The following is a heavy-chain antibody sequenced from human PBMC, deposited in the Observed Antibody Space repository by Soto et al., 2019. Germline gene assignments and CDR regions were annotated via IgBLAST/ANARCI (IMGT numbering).Heavy chain of an antibody. CDR2: INSGTGST. V-gene: IGHV1-3*04. D-gene: IGHD3-9*01. J-gene: IGHJ4*02. CDR1: GYPFTHFS. Sequence: QVHIVQSGAEVKKPGASVKVSCKTSGYPFTHFSIHWVRQAPGQRPEWMAWINSGTGSTRYSQNFQGRVTVTRDTSANTVNMELSSLRSEDTAVYYCARDKAIMTGYSPFDSWGQGTLVTVSS. CDR3: ARDKAIMTGYSPFDS.